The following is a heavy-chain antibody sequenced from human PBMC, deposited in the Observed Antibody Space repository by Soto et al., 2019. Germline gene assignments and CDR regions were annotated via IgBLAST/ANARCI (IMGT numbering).Heavy chain of an antibody. CDR2: INAGNGNT. CDR3: ASAPARRVYGDGGDDAFGI. V-gene: IGHV1-3*01. CDR1: GYTFIAYA. Sequence: QVQVVQSGAEVKKPGASVKVSCKASGYTFIAYAMHWVRQAPGQRLEWMGWINAGNGNTKYSQKFRGRVTITRDTYASTAYMELSSLRSEVTAVYYCASAPARRVYGDGGDDAFGIWVRETIVAVSS. D-gene: IGHD3-16*01. J-gene: IGHJ3*02.